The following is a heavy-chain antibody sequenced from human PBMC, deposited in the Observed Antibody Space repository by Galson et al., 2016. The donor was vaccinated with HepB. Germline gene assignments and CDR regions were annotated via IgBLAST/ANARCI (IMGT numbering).Heavy chain of an antibody. V-gene: IGHV1-46*01. CDR1: GYTFINYF. J-gene: IGHJ4*02. CDR3: ARDNGYSYGYWDY. CDR2: INPSSGGSA. D-gene: IGHD5-18*01. Sequence: SVKVSCKASGYTFINYFLHWVRQAPGQGPEWMGIINPSSGGSANFAQKFQGRVSMTSDRSTSTVYMELSSLRYEDTAVYYCARDNGYSYGYWDYWGQGTLVTGSS.